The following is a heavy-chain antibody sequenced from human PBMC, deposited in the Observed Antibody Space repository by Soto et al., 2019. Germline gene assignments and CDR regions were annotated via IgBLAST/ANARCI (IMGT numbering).Heavy chain of an antibody. CDR3: ARDLSPLKLQYHYYGMDV. J-gene: IGHJ6*02. V-gene: IGHV3-21*01. CDR1: GFTFSSYS. CDR2: ISSSSSYI. D-gene: IGHD4-4*01. Sequence: PGGSLRLSCAASGFTFSSYSMNWVPQAPGKGLEWVSSISSSSSYIYYADSVKGRFTISRDNAKNSLYLQMNSLRAEDTAVYYCARDLSPLKLQYHYYGMDVWGQGTTVTVSS.